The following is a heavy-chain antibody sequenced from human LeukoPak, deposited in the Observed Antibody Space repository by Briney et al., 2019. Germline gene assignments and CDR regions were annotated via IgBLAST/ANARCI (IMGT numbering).Heavy chain of an antibody. V-gene: IGHV4-34*01. CDR1: GGSFSGYY. D-gene: IGHD2-2*01. CDR3: ARGHPNCSSTSCPKYYFDY. CDR2: INHSGST. Sequence: SETLSLTCAVYGGSFSGYYWSWIRQPPGKGLEWIGEINHSGSTNYNPSLKSRVTISVETSKNQFSLKLSSVTAADTAVYYCARGHPNCSSTSCPKYYFDYWGQGTLVTVSS. J-gene: IGHJ4*02.